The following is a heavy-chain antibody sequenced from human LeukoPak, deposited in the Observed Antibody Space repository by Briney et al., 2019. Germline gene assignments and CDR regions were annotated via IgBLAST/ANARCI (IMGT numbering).Heavy chain of an antibody. CDR1: GFMFSNYD. D-gene: IGHD5-18*01. Sequence: GESLRLSCAASGFMFSNYDMHWVRQAPGKGLEYVSHISTNGGSTYYAISVKGRFTISRDNSKNTLYLQMGSLRAEDMAVYYCARGRGYIYGYDYWGQGTLVTVSS. CDR3: ARGRGYIYGYDY. V-gene: IGHV3-64*01. J-gene: IGHJ4*02. CDR2: ISTNGGST.